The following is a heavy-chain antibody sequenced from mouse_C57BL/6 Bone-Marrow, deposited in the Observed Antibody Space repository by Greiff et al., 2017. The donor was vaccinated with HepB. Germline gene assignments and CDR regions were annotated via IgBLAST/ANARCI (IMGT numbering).Heavy chain of an antibody. CDR1: GYTFTSYW. CDR3: AIYYYGSSYCYFDC. J-gene: IGHJ2*01. V-gene: IGHV1-74*01. D-gene: IGHD1-1*01. Sequence: QVQLQQPGAELVKPGASVKVSCKASGYTFTSYWMHWVKQRPGQGLEWIGRIHPSDSDTNYNQKFKGKATLTVDKSSSTAYMQLSSLTSEDSAVYYCAIYYYGSSYCYFDCWGQGTTLTVSS. CDR2: IHPSDSDT.